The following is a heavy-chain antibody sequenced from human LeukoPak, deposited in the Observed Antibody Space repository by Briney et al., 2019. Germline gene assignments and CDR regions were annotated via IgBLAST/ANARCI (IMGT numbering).Heavy chain of an antibody. CDR1: GFTFSDYS. Sequence: GGSLRLSCATSGFTFSDYSMNWVRQAPGKGLQWVSYISSRSSTIYYADSVKGRFTISRDNARNSLYLQMNSLRAEDTAVYYCAREFFLGFDYWGQGTLVTVSS. J-gene: IGHJ4*02. V-gene: IGHV3-48*04. CDR2: ISSRSSTI. CDR3: AREFFLGFDY. D-gene: IGHD2/OR15-2a*01.